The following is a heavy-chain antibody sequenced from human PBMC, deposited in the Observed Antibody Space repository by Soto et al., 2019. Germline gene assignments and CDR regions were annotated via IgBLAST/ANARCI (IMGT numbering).Heavy chain of an antibody. J-gene: IGHJ4*02. CDR1: GFTFSSYG. D-gene: IGHD6-13*01. CDR3: AKGSPAAGHFFDY. V-gene: IGHV3-30*18. CDR2: ISYDGSNK. Sequence: GGSLRLSCAASGFTFSSYGMHWVRQAPGKGLEWVAVISYDGSNKYYADSVKGRFTISRDNSKNTLYLQMNSLRAEDTAVYYCAKGSPAAGHFFDYWGQGTLVTVSS.